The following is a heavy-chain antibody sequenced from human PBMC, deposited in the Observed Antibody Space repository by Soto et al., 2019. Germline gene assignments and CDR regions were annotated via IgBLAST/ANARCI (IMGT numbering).Heavy chain of an antibody. CDR2: INSDGSST. J-gene: IGHJ3*02. Sequence: EVQLVESGGGLVQPGGSLRLSCAASGFTFSSYWMHWVRQAPGKGLVWVSRINSDGSSTSYADSVKGRFTISRDNAKNTLYLQMNSLRAEDTAVYYCARDLWFGETRAAFYIWGQRTMVTVSS. CDR1: GFTFSSYW. D-gene: IGHD3-10*01. CDR3: ARDLWFGETRAAFYI. V-gene: IGHV3-74*01.